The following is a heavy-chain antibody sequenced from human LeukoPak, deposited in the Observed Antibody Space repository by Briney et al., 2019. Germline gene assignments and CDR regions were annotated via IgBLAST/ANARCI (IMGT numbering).Heavy chain of an antibody. CDR1: GFTFSTFW. Sequence: PGGSLKLSWEASGFTFSTFWMSWGRQAPGKGLEWVANIKQYGSGKYYVDSVKGRFNISKDNAKNSLFLQVNSLRAEDTAVYYCARDLSRSFSMIRGLIQHREFDFCGRGTLVTVSS. CDR3: ARDLSRSFSMIRGLIQHREFDF. V-gene: IGHV3-7*01. CDR2: IKQYGSGK. D-gene: IGHD3-10*01. J-gene: IGHJ4*02.